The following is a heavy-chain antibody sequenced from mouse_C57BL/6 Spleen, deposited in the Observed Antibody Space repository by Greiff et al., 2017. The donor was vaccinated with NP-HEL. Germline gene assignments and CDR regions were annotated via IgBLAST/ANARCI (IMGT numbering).Heavy chain of an antibody. J-gene: IGHJ4*01. CDR1: GYTFTSYW. CDR2: IDPSDSET. D-gene: IGHD2-4*01. V-gene: IGHV1-52*01. Sequence: VQLQQPGAELVRPGSSVKLSCKASGYTFTSYWMHWVKQRPIQGLEWIGNIDPSDSETHYNQKFKDKATLTVDKSSSTAYMQLSSLTSEDSAVYYCARGEYDYFYAMDYWGQGTSVTVSS. CDR3: ARGEYDYFYAMDY.